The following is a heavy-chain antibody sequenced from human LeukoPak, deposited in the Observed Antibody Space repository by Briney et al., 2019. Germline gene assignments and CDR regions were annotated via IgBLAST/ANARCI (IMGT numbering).Heavy chain of an antibody. V-gene: IGHV4-59*01. D-gene: IGHD6-13*01. CDR1: GGSISSYY. CDR3: ARGLMMAVAGRGEFHY. CDR2: IYYSGST. J-gene: IGHJ4*02. Sequence: KPSEPLSLTCIVSGGSISSYYWSWIRQPPGKGLEWIGYIYYSGSTNYNPSLKSRVTISVGTSKNQFSLKLSSVTAADTAVYYCARGLMMAVAGRGEFHYWGQGTLVTVSS.